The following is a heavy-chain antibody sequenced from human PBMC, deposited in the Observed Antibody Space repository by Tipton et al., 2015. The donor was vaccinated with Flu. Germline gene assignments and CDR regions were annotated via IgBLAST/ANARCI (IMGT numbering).Heavy chain of an antibody. Sequence: QLVQSGAEVKKPGASVKVSCKASGYTFTSYYMHWVRQTPGQGLEWMGIINPSGGSTSYAQKFQGRVTMTRDTSTSTVYMELSSLGSEDTALYSGAGGRHMPPPLSEYDDFGGGYCPPLALWGQGTLGTVPP. CDR1: GYTFTSYY. J-gene: IGHJ4*02. CDR3: AGGRHMPPPLSEYDDFGGGYCPPLAL. CDR2: INPSGGST. D-gene: IGHD3-3*01. V-gene: IGHV1-46*01.